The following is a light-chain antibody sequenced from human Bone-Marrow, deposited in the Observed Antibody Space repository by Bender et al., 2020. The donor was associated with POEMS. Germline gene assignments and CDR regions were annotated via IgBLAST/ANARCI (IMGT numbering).Light chain of an antibody. CDR1: SGHSNNA. CDR3: QTWGPGIQV. Sequence: QLVLTQSPSASASLGASVKLTCTLSSGHSNNAIVWHQQRPGRGPRYLMKLNSDGSHSKGAGIPDRYSGSSSGAERYLTISSLQSQDEADYYCQTWGPGIQVFGGGTKLTVL. V-gene: IGLV4-69*01. J-gene: IGLJ3*02. CDR2: LNSDGSH.